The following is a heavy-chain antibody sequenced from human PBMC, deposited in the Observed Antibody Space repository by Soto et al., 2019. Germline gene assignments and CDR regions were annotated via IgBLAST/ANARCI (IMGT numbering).Heavy chain of an antibody. CDR2: ISAYNGNT. CDR1: GYTFTSYG. D-gene: IGHD3-16*02. J-gene: IGHJ6*02. CDR3: AREYMITFGGVIVIPSSDYGMDV. Sequence: GASVKVSCKASGYTFTSYGISWVRQAPGQGLERMGCISAYNGNTNYAQKLQGRVTMTTDTSTSTAYMELRSLRSDDTAVYYCAREYMITFGGVIVIPSSDYGMDVWGQGTTVTVSS. V-gene: IGHV1-18*01.